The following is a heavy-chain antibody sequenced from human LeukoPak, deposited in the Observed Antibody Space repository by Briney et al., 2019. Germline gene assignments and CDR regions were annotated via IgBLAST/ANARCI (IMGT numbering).Heavy chain of an antibody. CDR2: INPNSGGT. D-gene: IGHD6-6*01. CDR1: GYTFTCYY. J-gene: IGHJ6*02. Sequence: ASVKVSCKASGYTFTCYYMHWVRQAPGQGLEWMGRINPNSGGTNYAQRFQGRVTMTRDASISTAYMELSGLRSDDTAVYYCVERDSSSGHYYYGMDVWGQGTTVTVSS. CDR3: VERDSSSGHYYYGMDV. V-gene: IGHV1-2*06.